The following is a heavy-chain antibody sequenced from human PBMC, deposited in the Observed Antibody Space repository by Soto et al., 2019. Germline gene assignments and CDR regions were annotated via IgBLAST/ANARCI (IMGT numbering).Heavy chain of an antibody. J-gene: IGHJ4*02. CDR2: INHSGST. V-gene: IGHV4-34*01. D-gene: IGHD2-2*01. Sequence: SETLSLTCAVYGGSFSGYYWSWIRQPPGKGLEWIGEINHSGSTNYNPSLKSRVTISVDTSKNQFSLKLSSVTAADTAVYYCARGQMPIDDYWGQGTLVTVSS. CDR3: ARGQMPIDDY. CDR1: GGSFSGYY.